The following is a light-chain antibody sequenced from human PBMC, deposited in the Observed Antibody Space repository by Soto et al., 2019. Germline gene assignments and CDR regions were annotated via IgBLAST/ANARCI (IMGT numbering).Light chain of an antibody. V-gene: IGKV3-20*01. CDR2: GAS. Sequence: ESVLTQSPGTLSMSPGERATLSCRASQSVSSSYSAWYQQKPGQAPRLLIYGASSRHTGIPDRFSGSGSGTEFTLTISRLEPEDFAVYYCQQYGSSPFTFGPGTKVDIK. CDR1: QSVSSSY. J-gene: IGKJ3*01. CDR3: QQYGSSPFT.